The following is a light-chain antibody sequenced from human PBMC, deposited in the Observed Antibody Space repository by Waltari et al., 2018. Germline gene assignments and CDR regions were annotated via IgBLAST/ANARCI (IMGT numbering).Light chain of an antibody. CDR2: AAS. Sequence: DLQMTQSPSSLSASVGDRVTISCRASKNIRSYLSWYQQKPGIAPKLVIYAASTLQSGVPSRFSGSGSGTNFTLTITSLQAEDFATYYCQQSYSAPLTFGGGTKVEI. CDR1: KNIRSY. CDR3: QQSYSAPLT. V-gene: IGKV1-39*01. J-gene: IGKJ4*01.